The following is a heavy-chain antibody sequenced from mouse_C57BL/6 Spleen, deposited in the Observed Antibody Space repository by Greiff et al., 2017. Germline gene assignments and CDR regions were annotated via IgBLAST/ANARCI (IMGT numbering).Heavy chain of an antibody. V-gene: IGHV5-4*03. CDR2: ISDGGSYT. CDR3: ARRLQGAMDY. J-gene: IGHJ4*01. Sequence: DVKLVESGGGLVKPGGSLKLSCAASGFTFSSYAMSWVRQTPEKRLEWVATISDGGSYTYYPDNVKGRFTISRDNAKNNLYLQMSHLKSEDTAMYYCARRLQGAMDYWGQGTSVTVSS. CDR1: GFTFSSYA.